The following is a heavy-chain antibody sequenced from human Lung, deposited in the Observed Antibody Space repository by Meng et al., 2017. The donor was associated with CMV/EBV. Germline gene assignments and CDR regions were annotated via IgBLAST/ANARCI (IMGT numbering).Heavy chain of an antibody. V-gene: IGHV4-4*02. D-gene: IGHD6-19*01. Sequence: RLQAPAPGLVKPSGTPSLTCAVSGGSISSSNWWSWVRQPPGKGLEWIGEIYHSGSTNYNPSLKSRVTISVDKSKNQFSLKLSSVTAADTAVYYCASFPPPGKQWLVTDYWGQGTLVTVSS. CDR3: ASFPPPGKQWLVTDY. CDR2: IYHSGST. J-gene: IGHJ4*02. CDR1: GGSISSSNW.